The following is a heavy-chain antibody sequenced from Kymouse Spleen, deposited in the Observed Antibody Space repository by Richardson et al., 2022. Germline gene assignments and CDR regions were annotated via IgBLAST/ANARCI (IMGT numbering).Heavy chain of an antibody. J-gene: IGHJ6*02. CDR1: GFTFSSYG. CDR3: ARDREGIAARSGMDV. D-gene: IGHD6-6*01. V-gene: IGHV3-33*01. CDR2: IWYDGSNK. Sequence: QVQLVESGGGVVQPGRSLRLSCAASGFTFSSYGMHWVRQAPGKGLEWVAVIWYDGSNKYYADSVKGRFTISRDNSKNTLYLQMNSLRAEDTAVYYCARDREGIAARSGMDVWGQGTTVTVSS.